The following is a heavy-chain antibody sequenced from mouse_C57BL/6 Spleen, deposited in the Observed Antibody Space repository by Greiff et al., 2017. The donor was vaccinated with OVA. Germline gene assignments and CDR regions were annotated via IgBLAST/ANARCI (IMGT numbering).Heavy chain of an antibody. CDR1: GYSFTGYF. Sequence: EVKLMESGPELVKPGASVKISCKASGYSFTGYFMNWVKQSHGKSLEWIGRINPYNGDTFYNQKFKGKATLTVDKSSSTAHMELLSLTSEDFAVYYCAREGYGNYHYYYAMDYWGQGTSVTVSS. J-gene: IGHJ4*01. D-gene: IGHD2-10*02. V-gene: IGHV1-37*01. CDR2: INPYNGDT. CDR3: AREGYGNYHYYYAMDY.